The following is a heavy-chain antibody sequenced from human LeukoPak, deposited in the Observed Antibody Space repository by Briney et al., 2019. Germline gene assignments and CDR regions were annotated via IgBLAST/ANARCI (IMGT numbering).Heavy chain of an antibody. CDR1: GYTFTSYD. Sequence: VASVKVSCKASGYTFTSYDINWVRQATGQGLEWMGWMNPNSGNTGYAQKFQGRVTMTRNTSISAAYMELSSLRSEDTAVYYCARVHYGYSGYDNFDYWGQGTLVTVSS. D-gene: IGHD5-12*01. CDR2: MNPNSGNT. J-gene: IGHJ4*02. V-gene: IGHV1-8*01. CDR3: ARVHYGYSGYDNFDY.